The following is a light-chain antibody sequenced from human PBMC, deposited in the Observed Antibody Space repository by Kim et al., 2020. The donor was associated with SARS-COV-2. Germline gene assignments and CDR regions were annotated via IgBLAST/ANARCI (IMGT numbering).Light chain of an antibody. CDR2: AAS. CDR3: LQDYNYPRT. Sequence: ASVGDRVTITCRANQGIRNDLGWYQQKPGKAPKLLIYAASSLQSGVPSRFSGSGSGTDFTLTISSLQPEDFATYYCLQDYNYPRTFGQGTKVDIK. CDR1: QGIRND. J-gene: IGKJ1*01. V-gene: IGKV1-6*01.